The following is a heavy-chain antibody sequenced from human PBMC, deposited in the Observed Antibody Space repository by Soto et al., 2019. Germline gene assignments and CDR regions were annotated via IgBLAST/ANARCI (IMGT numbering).Heavy chain of an antibody. Sequence: TPPLPLTCAVSGGSFRGFYWPWNRQTPGKGLDSLCVFDRFGTTNDPPSLRSRVSIPGDTSKSQFSLKLSSMTAADTAVYYWARAHEFGGGRQHPIVSWGEGTRVTVS. CDR1: GGSFRGFY. D-gene: IGHD3-10*01. V-gene: IGHV4-34*01. CDR2: FDRFGTT. J-gene: IGHJ4*02. CDR3: ARAHEFGGGRQHPIVS.